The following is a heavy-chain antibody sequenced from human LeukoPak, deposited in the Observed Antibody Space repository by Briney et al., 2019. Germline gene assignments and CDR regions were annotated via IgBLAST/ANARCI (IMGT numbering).Heavy chain of an antibody. J-gene: IGHJ5*02. CDR2: TYYRSTWYN. CDR1: GDSVSSNSVT. V-gene: IGHV6-1*01. CDR3: ARRLTQYDCFDP. D-gene: IGHD2-2*01. Sequence: SQTLSLTCAISGDSVSSNSVTWNWIRQSPSRGLEWLGGTYYRSTWYNDYAVSVRGRITVNPDTSKNQFSLHLNSVTPEDAAVYYCARRLTQYDCFDPWGQGILVTVSS.